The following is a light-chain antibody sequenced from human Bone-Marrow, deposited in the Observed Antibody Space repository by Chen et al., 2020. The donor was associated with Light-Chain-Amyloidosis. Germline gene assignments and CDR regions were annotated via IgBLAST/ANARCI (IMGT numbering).Light chain of an antibody. V-gene: IGLV2-8*01. Sequence: QSAQTQPPSASGSPGQSVTISCTGTSSDVGGYNYVSWYQQHPGKAPKLMIYEVSKRPSGVPDRFSGSKSGNTASLTVSGLQAEDEADYYCSSYAGSNNNYVFGTGTKVTVL. CDR2: EVS. J-gene: IGLJ1*01. CDR3: SSYAGSNNNYV. CDR1: SSDVGGYNY.